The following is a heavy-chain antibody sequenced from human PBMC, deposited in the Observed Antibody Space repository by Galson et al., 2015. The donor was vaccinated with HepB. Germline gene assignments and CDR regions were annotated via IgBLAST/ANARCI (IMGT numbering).Heavy chain of an antibody. D-gene: IGHD3-22*01. CDR1: GYSFTSYW. V-gene: IGHV5-10-1*01. Sequence: QSGAEVKKPGESLRISCKGSGYSFTSYWISWVRQMPGKGLEWMGRIDPSDSYTNYSPSFQGHVTISADKSISTAYLQWSSLKASDTAMYYCARPRANVAYYYDSSGYAFDIWGQGTMVTVSS. J-gene: IGHJ3*02. CDR2: IDPSDSYT. CDR3: ARPRANVAYYYDSSGYAFDI.